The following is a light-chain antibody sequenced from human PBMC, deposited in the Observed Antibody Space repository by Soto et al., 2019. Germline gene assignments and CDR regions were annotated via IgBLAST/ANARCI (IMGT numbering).Light chain of an antibody. CDR1: SSDVGGYNY. J-gene: IGLJ1*01. Sequence: QSALTQPRSVSGSPGQSVTISCTGTSSDVGGYNYVSWYQQHPGKAPKLMIYDVSKRPSGVPDRFSGSKSGNTASLTISGLQAVDEADYCCCSYAGSYTWVFGTGTKVTVL. V-gene: IGLV2-11*01. CDR2: DVS. CDR3: CSYAGSYTWV.